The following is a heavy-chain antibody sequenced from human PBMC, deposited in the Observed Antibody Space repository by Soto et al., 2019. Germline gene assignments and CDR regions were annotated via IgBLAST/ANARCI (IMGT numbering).Heavy chain of an antibody. CDR2: ISAYNGKT. V-gene: IGHV1-18*04. J-gene: IGHJ4*02. D-gene: IGHD3-22*01. CDR3: ARPYYYDSSSYWTFDY. CDR1: GYILTSYG. Sequence: ASVKVSSKASGYILTSYGSSWVRQAPGEGREWMGWISAYNGKTNYAQKVEGRVTMTTDTSTSTAYMELRSLRCDDTAVYYRARPYYYDSSSYWTFDYWGQGTLVTVSS.